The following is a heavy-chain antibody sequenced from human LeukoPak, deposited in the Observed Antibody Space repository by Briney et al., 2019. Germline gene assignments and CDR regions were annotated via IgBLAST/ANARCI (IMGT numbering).Heavy chain of an antibody. J-gene: IGHJ4*02. CDR1: GFIFRSYE. D-gene: IGHD2-15*01. CDR3: ARGDGSASLVDY. Sequence: PGGSLRLSCAASGFIFRSYEMDWVRQAPGKGLEWISYISSSSNTIHYADSMRGRFTISRDNAKNSLYLQMNSLRAEDTAVYYCARGDGSASLVDYWGQGTLVTVSS. V-gene: IGHV3-48*03. CDR2: ISSSSNTI.